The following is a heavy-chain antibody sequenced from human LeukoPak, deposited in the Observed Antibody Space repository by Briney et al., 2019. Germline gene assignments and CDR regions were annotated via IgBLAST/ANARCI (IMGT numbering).Heavy chain of an antibody. V-gene: IGHV3-74*01. J-gene: IGHJ4*02. CDR3: ARSRGYTYGAFDY. Sequence: GGSLRLSCAASGFTLSSYWMHWVRQAPGKGLVLVSRINGDGSSTTYADSVKGRFTISRDNAKNTLYLQMNSLRAEDTAVYYCARSRGYTYGAFDYWGQGTLVTVSS. CDR2: INGDGSST. D-gene: IGHD5-18*01. CDR1: GFTLSSYW.